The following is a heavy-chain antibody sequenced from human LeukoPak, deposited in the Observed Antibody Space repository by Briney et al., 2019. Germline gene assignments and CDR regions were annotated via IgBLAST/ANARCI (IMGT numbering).Heavy chain of an antibody. CDR1: GGTFSSYA. CDR3: ARSQWFGELLEVSWFDP. V-gene: IGHV1-69*13. J-gene: IGHJ5*02. D-gene: IGHD3-10*01. CDR2: IIPIFGTA. Sequence: ASVKVSCKASGGTFSSYAISWVRQAPGQGLEWMGGIIPIFGTANYAQKFQGRVTITADESTSTAYMELSSLRSEDTAVYYCARSQWFGELLEVSWFDPWGQGTLVTVSS.